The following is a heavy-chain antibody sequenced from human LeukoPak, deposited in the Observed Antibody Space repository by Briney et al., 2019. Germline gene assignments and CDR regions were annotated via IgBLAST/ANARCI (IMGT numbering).Heavy chain of an antibody. Sequence: GGSLRLSCAASGFTFSSYWMHWVRQAPGKGLVWVSRINSDGSSTSYADSVKGRFTISRDNAKNTLHLQMNSLRAEDTAVYYCASWYYYGSGSYQTYYYYYYMDVWGKGTTVTVSS. J-gene: IGHJ6*03. D-gene: IGHD3-10*01. CDR1: GFTFSSYW. V-gene: IGHV3-74*01. CDR2: INSDGSST. CDR3: ASWYYYGSGSYQTYYYYYYMDV.